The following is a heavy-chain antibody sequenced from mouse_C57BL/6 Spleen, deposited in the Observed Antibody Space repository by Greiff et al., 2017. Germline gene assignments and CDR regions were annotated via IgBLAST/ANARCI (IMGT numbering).Heavy chain of an antibody. D-gene: IGHD1-1*01. CDR1: GFSLTSYG. CDR3: AKTGGSSPWYFDV. V-gene: IGHV2-5*01. CDR2: IWRGGST. Sequence: QVQLQQSGPGLVQPSQSLSITCTVSGFSLTSYGVHWVRQSPGKGLEWLGVIWRGGSTDYNAAFMSRLSITKDNSKSQVFFKMNSLQADDTAIYYCAKTGGSSPWYFDVWGTGTTVTVSS. J-gene: IGHJ1*03.